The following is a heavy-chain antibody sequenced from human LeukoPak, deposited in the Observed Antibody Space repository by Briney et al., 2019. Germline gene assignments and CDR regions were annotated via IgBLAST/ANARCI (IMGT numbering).Heavy chain of an antibody. CDR3: ARLSHYDSSGYPDY. CDR2: IYTSGST. J-gene: IGHJ4*02. Sequence: RPSETLSLTCTVSGGSISSGSYYWSWIRQPAGKGLEWIGRIYTSGSTNYNPSLKSRVTISVDTSKNQFSLKLSSVTAADTAVYYCARLSHYDSSGYPDYWGQGTLVTVSS. V-gene: IGHV4-61*02. D-gene: IGHD3-22*01. CDR1: GGSISSGSYY.